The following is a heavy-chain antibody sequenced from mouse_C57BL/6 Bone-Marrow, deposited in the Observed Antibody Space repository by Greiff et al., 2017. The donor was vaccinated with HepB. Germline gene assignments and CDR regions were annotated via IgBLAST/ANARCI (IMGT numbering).Heavy chain of an antibody. J-gene: IGHJ2*01. CDR3: ARLTTLVATRIFFDY. Sequence: QVQLQQSGPELVKPGASVKISCKASGYAFSSSWMNWVKQRPGKGLEWIGRIYPGDGDTNYNGKSKGKATLTADKSSSTAYMQLSSLTSEDSAVYFCARLTTLVATRIFFDYWGQGTTLTVSS. D-gene: IGHD1-1*01. CDR2: IYPGDGDT. V-gene: IGHV1-82*01. CDR1: GYAFSSSW.